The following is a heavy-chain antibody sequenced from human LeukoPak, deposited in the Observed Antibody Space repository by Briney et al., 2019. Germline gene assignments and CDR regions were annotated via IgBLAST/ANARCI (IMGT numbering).Heavy chain of an antibody. CDR2: IIPIFGTA. D-gene: IGHD3-10*01. J-gene: IGHJ4*02. V-gene: IGHV1-69*01. Sequence: SVKVSCKACGGTFSSYAISWVRQAPGQGLEWMGGIIPIFGTANYAQKFQGRVTITADESTSTAYMELSSLRSEDTAVYYCARDGYYGSGSYGFIYWGQGTLVTVSS. CDR3: ARDGYYGSGSYGFIY. CDR1: GGTFSSYA.